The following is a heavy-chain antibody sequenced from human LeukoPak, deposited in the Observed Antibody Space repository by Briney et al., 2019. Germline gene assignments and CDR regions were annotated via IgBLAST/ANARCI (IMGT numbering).Heavy chain of an antibody. V-gene: IGHV3-21*01. J-gene: IGHJ4*02. D-gene: IGHD3/OR15-3a*01. CDR1: GFTFSNYS. Sequence: KAGGSLRLSCAAFGFTFSNYSMNWVRQAPGKGLEWVSSISSSSSYIYYADSVKGRFTISRDNAKNSLYLQMNSLRAEDTAVYYCASSHEDLGDYWGQGTLVTVSS. CDR3: ASSHEDLGDY. CDR2: ISSSSSYI.